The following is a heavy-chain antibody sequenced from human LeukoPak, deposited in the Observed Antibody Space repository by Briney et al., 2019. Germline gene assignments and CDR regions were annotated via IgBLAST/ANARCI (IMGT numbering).Heavy chain of an antibody. Sequence: PSETLSLTCAVYGGSFSGYYWSWIRQPPGKGLGWIGEINHSGSTNYNPSLKSRVTISVDTSKNQFSLKLSSVTAADTAVYYCARSEIRFLEWFAEDAFDIWGQGTMVTVSS. CDR3: ARSEIRFLEWFAEDAFDI. J-gene: IGHJ3*02. V-gene: IGHV4-34*01. D-gene: IGHD3-3*01. CDR2: INHSGST. CDR1: GGSFSGYY.